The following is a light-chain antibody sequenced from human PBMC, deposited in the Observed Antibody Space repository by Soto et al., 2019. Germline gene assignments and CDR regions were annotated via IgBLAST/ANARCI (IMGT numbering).Light chain of an antibody. J-gene: IGKJ1*01. CDR2: KAS. CDR1: QSIRSW. V-gene: IGKV1-5*03. CDR3: QQYNTMPWT. Sequence: DLQMTQSPSTLSSSVGDRVTITCRASQSIRSWLAWYQQKPGKGPKILFYKASSGEIGVPSKFSSRGSGTEFTLTISSLQPDDFATYPCQQYNTMPWTCGQATKV.